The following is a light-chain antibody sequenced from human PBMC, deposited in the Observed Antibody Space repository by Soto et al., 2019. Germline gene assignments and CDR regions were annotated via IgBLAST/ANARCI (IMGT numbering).Light chain of an antibody. J-gene: IGKJ5*01. CDR1: EDISSY. CDR2: AAS. Sequence: IQLTQSPSSLSASVGDRVTCTCRASEDISSYLAWYQQKPGTAPKLLIYAASALHSGVPSRFSGSGSGTDFTLTISRLEPEDSAVYYCQQRHMWPITFGQGTRLEI. V-gene: IGKV1-9*01. CDR3: QQRHMWPIT.